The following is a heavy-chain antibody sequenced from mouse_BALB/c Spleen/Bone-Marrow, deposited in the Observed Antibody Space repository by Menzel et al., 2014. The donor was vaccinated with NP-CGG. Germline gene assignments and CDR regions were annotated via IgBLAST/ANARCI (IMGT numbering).Heavy chain of an antibody. J-gene: IGHJ3*01. D-gene: IGHD2-1*01. CDR1: GYAFSSYW. CDR3: DLYGNYAEN. CDR2: IYRGDGDT. Sequence: QVQLQQSGAELVRPGSSVKISCKASGYAFSSYWMNWVRQRPGQGLEWIGHIYRGDGDTNYNGKFKGKATLTADKSSSTAYMQISSLTSEDSAVYICDLYGNYAENWGQGTLVTVSA. V-gene: IGHV1-80*01.